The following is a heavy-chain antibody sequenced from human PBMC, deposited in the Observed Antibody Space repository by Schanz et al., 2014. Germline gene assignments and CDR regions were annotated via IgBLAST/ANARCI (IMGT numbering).Heavy chain of an antibody. CDR1: GFTFSSYA. J-gene: IGHJ4*02. CDR2: ISNDGSIK. CDR3: AKDSTHIDIVLVPTAIDY. V-gene: IGHV3-30-3*01. D-gene: IGHD2-2*01. Sequence: VQLVESGGGLVKPGGSLRLSCAASGFTFSSYAMHWVRQAPGKGLEWVALISNDGSIKYYADSVKGRFTISRDNSKNTLYLHMNTLRSEDTAVYYCAKDSTHIDIVLVPTAIDYWGQGTLVTVSS.